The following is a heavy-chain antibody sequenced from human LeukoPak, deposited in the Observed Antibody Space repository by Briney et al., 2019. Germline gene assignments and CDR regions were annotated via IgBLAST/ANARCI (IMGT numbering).Heavy chain of an antibody. CDR1: GYKFTNYW. D-gene: IGHD3-16*01. CDR2: IYPDDSDT. Sequence: GESLKISFQGSGYKFTNYWIAWVRQMPGKGLEWMGSIYPDDSDTRYSPSFQGQVIISADRSSSSAYLQWSSLKASDTAMYFCARGGNYDYYYYFMDVWGKGTTVTVSS. V-gene: IGHV5-51*01. J-gene: IGHJ6*03. CDR3: ARGGNYDYYYYFMDV.